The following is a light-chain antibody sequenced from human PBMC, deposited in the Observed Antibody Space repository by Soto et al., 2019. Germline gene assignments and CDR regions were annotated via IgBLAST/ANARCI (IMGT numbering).Light chain of an antibody. CDR2: EVR. CDR1: SSDVGGYNY. J-gene: IGLJ2*01. CDR3: CSYAGSYTYVV. Sequence: QSALTQPASVSGSPGQSITISCTGTSSDVGGYNYVSWYQQHAGKAPKLIIYEVRNRPSGVSNRFSGSKSGNTASLTISGLQAEDEADYYCCSYAGSYTYVVFGGGTKLTVL. V-gene: IGLV2-14*01.